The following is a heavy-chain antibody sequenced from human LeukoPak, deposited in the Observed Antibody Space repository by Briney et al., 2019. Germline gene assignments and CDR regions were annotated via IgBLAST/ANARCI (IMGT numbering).Heavy chain of an antibody. Sequence: GGSLRLSCAASGFTFDDYAMHWVRQAPGKGLEWVSLISWDGGSTYYADSVKGRFTISRDNSRNSLYLQMNSLRAGDTALYYCAKSGRFDYYYYMDVWGKGTTVTVSS. CDR1: GFTFDDYA. V-gene: IGHV3-43D*04. J-gene: IGHJ6*03. D-gene: IGHD3-10*01. CDR2: ISWDGGST. CDR3: AKSGRFDYYYYMDV.